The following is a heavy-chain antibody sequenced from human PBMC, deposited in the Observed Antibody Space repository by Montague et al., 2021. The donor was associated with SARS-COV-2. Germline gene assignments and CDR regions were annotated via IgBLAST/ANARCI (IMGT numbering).Heavy chain of an antibody. Sequence: SETLSLTCTVSGASISSSSHYWGWIRQPPGKGLEWIGSINNRGNTYNNPSLRSRVSISVDTSKNQFSLNVRSVTAADTGLFYCVRVTHPRSAWPYYMDVWGKGTTVTV. J-gene: IGHJ6*03. CDR3: VRVTHPRSAWPYYMDV. CDR1: GASISSSSHY. CDR2: INNRGNT. V-gene: IGHV4-39*01. D-gene: IGHD4-11*01.